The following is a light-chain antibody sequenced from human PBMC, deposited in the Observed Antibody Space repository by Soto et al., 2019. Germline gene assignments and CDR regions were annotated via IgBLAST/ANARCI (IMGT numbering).Light chain of an antibody. CDR2: WAS. CDR3: QQYYSSLT. J-gene: IGKJ4*01. CDR1: QSVLYSSNNKTY. Sequence: DIVMTQSPDSLAVSLGERATINCKSSQSVLYSSNNKTYLAWYQQKAGQPLKLLIYWASTRESGVPDRFSDSGSGTDFTLTISSLQAEYVAVYYCQQYYSSLTFGGGTKVEIK. V-gene: IGKV4-1*01.